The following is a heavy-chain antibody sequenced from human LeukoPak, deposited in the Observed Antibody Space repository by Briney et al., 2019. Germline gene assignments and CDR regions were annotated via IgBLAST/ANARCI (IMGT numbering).Heavy chain of an antibody. J-gene: IGHJ3*02. CDR2: ISNTTTYT. CDR1: GFACSYYY. V-gene: IGHV3-11*06. CDR3: ARVGGYSGYGEDAFDI. D-gene: IGHD5-12*01. Sequence: PGGSLRLSCAASGFACSYYYMSWIRQAPGKGLEWVSYISNTTTYTNYADSVKGRFTISRDNAKNSLYLQMNSLRAEDTAVYYCARVGGYSGYGEDAFDIWGQGTMVTVSS.